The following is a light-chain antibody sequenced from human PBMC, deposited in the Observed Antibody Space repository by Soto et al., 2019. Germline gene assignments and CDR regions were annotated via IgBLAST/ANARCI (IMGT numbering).Light chain of an antibody. Sequence: EIGLSQSPGTLSLSPGERATLSCRASQSVSSSYLAWYQQKPGQAPRLLIYGASSRATGIPDRFSGSGSGTDFTLTISRVEPEDFAVYYCQQFGTSPTFGGGTKVDIK. V-gene: IGKV3-20*01. J-gene: IGKJ4*01. CDR3: QQFGTSPT. CDR1: QSVSSSY. CDR2: GAS.